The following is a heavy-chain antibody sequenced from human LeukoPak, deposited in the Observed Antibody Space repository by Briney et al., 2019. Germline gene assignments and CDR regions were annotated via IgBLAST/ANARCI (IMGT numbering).Heavy chain of an antibody. CDR3: ARHKGKDSSGYYSAFDI. Sequence: IPSETLSLTCTVSGGPIGSSTYYWGWIRQAPGKGLEWIGSIYYSRTTYYNPSLQSRVTISVDTSRNQFSLKLGSVTAADTAVYYCARHKGKDSSGYYSAFDIWGQGTMVTVSS. CDR2: IYYSRTT. D-gene: IGHD3-22*01. V-gene: IGHV4-39*01. J-gene: IGHJ3*02. CDR1: GGPIGSSTYY.